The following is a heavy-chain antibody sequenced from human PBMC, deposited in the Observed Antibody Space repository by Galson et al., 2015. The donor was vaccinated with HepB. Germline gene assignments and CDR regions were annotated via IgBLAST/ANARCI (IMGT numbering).Heavy chain of an antibody. D-gene: IGHD3-10*01. Sequence: ETLSLTCTVSGGSISSSSYYWGWIRQPPGKGLEWIGSIYYSGSTYYNPSLKSRVTISVDTSKNQFSLKLSSVTAADTAVYYCARALRGSNDYWGQGTLVTVSS. V-gene: IGHV4-39*07. CDR3: ARALRGSNDY. J-gene: IGHJ4*02. CDR2: IYYSGST. CDR1: GGSISSSSYY.